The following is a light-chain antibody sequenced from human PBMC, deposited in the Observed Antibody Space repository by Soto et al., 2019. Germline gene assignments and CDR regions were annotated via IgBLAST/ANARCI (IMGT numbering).Light chain of an antibody. CDR2: SAS. Sequence: DIQMSQSPSSLSASVGDSVTITCRASETIIDYLNWYQQQPGEAPKLLIFSASSLHSGVPSRFRGSGSGTHFTLTISSLQPEDFATYFCQQSFSAPRTFGQGTKLQPK. V-gene: IGKV1-39*01. CDR1: ETIIDY. J-gene: IGKJ2*01. CDR3: QQSFSAPRT.